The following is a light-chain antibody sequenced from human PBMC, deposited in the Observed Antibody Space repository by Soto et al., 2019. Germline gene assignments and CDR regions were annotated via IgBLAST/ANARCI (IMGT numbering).Light chain of an antibody. V-gene: IGKV3-20*01. J-gene: IGKJ1*01. Sequence: TQNPRTLFLSPGEIAKHSCRASQSVSSSYLAWYQQKPGQAPRLLIYGASNRATGIPDRFSGSGSGTDFTLTISRLAPEDFAVYYCQQYGSSGTFGQGTKVDI. CDR1: QSVSSSY. CDR3: QQYGSSGT. CDR2: GAS.